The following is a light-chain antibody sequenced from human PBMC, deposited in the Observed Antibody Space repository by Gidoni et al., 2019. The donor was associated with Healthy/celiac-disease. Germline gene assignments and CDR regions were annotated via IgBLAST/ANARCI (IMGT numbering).Light chain of an antibody. J-gene: IGKJ2*01. CDR2: DAS. V-gene: IGKV1-33*01. CDR1: QDISNY. CDR3: QQYENLPLMYT. Sequence: DIQMTQSPSSLSASVGDRVTITCQASQDISNYLNWYQQKPGKAPKLLIYDASNLETGVPSRFSGSGSGTDFTFTISSLQPEDIATYYCQQYENLPLMYTFGQXTKLEIK.